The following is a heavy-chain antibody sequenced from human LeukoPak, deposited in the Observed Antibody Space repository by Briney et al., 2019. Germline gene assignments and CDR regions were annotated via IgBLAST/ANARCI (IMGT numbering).Heavy chain of an antibody. Sequence: GGSLRLSCAASGFTFSNYWMSWVRQAPGKGLEGVANIKQDGSEKYYVDSVKGRFTISRDNAKNSLYLQMNSLRAEDTAVYYCARDTYSSTVTPLDYWGQGTLVTVSS. V-gene: IGHV3-7*01. CDR1: GFTFSNYW. J-gene: IGHJ4*02. CDR2: IKQDGSEK. CDR3: ARDTYSSTVTPLDY. D-gene: IGHD4-17*01.